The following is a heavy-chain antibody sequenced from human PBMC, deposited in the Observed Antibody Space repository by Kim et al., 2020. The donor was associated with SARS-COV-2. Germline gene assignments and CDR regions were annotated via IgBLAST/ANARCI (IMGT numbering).Heavy chain of an antibody. CDR1: GFTFGDYA. V-gene: IGHV3-49*03. D-gene: IGHD3-9*01. CDR3: TRERDYDILTGHDY. Sequence: GGSLRLSCTASGFTFGDYAMSWFRQAPGKGLEWVGFIRSKAYGGTTEYAASVKGRFTISRDDSKSIAYLQMNSLKTEDTAVYYCTRERDYDILTGHDYWGQGTLVTVSS. J-gene: IGHJ4*02. CDR2: IRSKAYGGTT.